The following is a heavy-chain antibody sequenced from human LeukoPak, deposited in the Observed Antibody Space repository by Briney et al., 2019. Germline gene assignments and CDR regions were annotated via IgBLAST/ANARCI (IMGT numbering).Heavy chain of an antibody. J-gene: IGHJ4*02. V-gene: IGHV4-39*01. CDR1: GGSISSTDLY. CDR2: IDYSGGT. Sequence: PSETLSLTCTVSGGSISSTDLYWGWIRQPPGKGLEWLGTIDYSGGTYYNPSLKRRVTLSLDTSKNQFSLNLFFATGADTAVYFCARYIPVLKRYFDFWGQGTLVTVSA. D-gene: IGHD2-8*01. CDR3: ARYIPVLKRYFDF.